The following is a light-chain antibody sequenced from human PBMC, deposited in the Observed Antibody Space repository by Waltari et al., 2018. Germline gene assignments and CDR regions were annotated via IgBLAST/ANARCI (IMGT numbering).Light chain of an antibody. V-gene: IGKV2-28*01. CDR2: LGA. CDR3: MQTQEIPLT. CDR1: LSLLDSDGRHY. J-gene: IGKJ4*01. Sequence: ALSQSLLSLPVTPGAPASCFCSSSLSLLDSDGRHYLDWYVQKPGQSPQHLIYLGANRASGVPDRFSGGGSGTDFTLTISRVEAEDVGVYYFMQTQEIPLTFGGGTKVEIK.